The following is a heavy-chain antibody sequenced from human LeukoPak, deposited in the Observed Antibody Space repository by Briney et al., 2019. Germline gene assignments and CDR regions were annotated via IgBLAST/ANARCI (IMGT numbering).Heavy chain of an antibody. D-gene: IGHD2-15*01. J-gene: IGHJ4*02. CDR3: ARGRVVVDY. CDR1: GGSFSGYY. Sequence: SETLSLTCAVYGGSFSGYYWSWIRQPPGKGLEWIGEINHSGSTNYNPSLKSRVTITVDTSKNQFSLKLSSVTAADTAVYYCARGRVVVDYWGQGTLVTVSS. V-gene: IGHV4-34*01. CDR2: INHSGST.